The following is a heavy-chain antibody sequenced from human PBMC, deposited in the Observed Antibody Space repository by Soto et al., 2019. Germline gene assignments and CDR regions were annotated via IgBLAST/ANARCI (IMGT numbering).Heavy chain of an antibody. CDR2: ISGRGGST. V-gene: IGHV3-23*01. J-gene: IGHJ3*01. D-gene: IGHD5-12*01. CDR1: VGTFSSYA. CDR3: ATGATSEAFDV. Sequence: PEGSLRLTCADSVGTFSSYAMTWVRQAPGKGLEWGSAISGRGGSTYYAASVKCRFTISEDNSKNTLYLKMNSLRGEETAVYSRATGATSEAFDVWGQGTMVPVSS.